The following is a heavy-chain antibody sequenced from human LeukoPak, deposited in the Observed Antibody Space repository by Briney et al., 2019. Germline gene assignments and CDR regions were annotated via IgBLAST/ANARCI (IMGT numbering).Heavy chain of an antibody. J-gene: IGHJ4*02. CDR3: ARDLLTVTNSYPFDY. CDR1: GGTFSSYA. D-gene: IGHD4-17*01. CDR2: IIPILGIA. V-gene: IGHV1-69*04. Sequence: GASVKVSCKASGGTFSSYAISWVRQAPGQGLEWMGRIIPILGIANYAQKFQGRVTITADKSTSTAYMELSSLRSEDTAVYYCARDLLTVTNSYPFDYWGQGTLVTVSS.